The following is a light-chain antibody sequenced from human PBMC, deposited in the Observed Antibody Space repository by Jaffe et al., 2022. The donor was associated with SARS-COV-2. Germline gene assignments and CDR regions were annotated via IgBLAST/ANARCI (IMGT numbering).Light chain of an antibody. V-gene: IGLV3-1*01. CDR1: KLGDKF. CDR2: QDH. J-gene: IGLJ2*01. Sequence: SYELTQPPSVSVSPGQTASITCSGDKLGDKFPSWYQQKPGQSPVLVIYQDHRRPSGIPERFSGSNSGNTATLTISGTQAMDEADYYCQVWDSSHVVFGGGTKLTVL. CDR3: QVWDSSHVV.